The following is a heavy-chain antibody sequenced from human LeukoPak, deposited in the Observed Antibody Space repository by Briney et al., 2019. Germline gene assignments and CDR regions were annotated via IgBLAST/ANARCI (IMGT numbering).Heavy chain of an antibody. CDR1: GGSFSGYY. Sequence: SETLSLTCAVYGGSFSGYYWSWIRQPPGKGLEWIGEINHSGSTNYNPSLKSRVTISVDTSKNQFSLKLSSVTAADTAVYYCARNPTGPYSSSSRDYWGQGTLVTVSS. CDR2: INHSGST. J-gene: IGHJ4*02. CDR3: ARNPTGPYSSSSRDY. V-gene: IGHV4-34*01. D-gene: IGHD6-6*01.